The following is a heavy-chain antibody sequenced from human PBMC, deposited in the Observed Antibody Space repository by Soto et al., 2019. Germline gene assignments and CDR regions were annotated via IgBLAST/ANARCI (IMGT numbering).Heavy chain of an antibody. CDR3: TTDIRTIFGVVDY. Sequence: GGSLRLSCAASGFTFSNAWMSWVRQAPGKGLEWVGRIKSKTDGGTTDYAAPVKGRFTISRDDSKNTLYLQMNSLKTEDTAVYYCTTDIRTIFGVVDYWGQGTLVTVSS. V-gene: IGHV3-15*01. CDR2: IKSKTDGGTT. J-gene: IGHJ4*02. D-gene: IGHD3-3*01. CDR1: GFTFSNAW.